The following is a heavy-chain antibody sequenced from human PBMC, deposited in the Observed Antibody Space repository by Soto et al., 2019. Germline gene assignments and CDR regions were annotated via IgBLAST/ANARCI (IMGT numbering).Heavy chain of an antibody. V-gene: IGHV4-30-4*01. CDR3: ARGSGSLVRGIREP. Sequence: QGQLQESGPGLLRPSQTLSLTCTVSGDSIDSGDHSWSWIRQAPGKGLEWIGYIYYTGSTYSSPSLRDRVSISVDTSKNRFSLNLASVSAADTAVYYCARGSGSLVRGIREPWGQGTLVIVSS. CDR1: GDSIDSGDHS. CDR2: IYYTGST. D-gene: IGHD3-10*01. J-gene: IGHJ5*02.